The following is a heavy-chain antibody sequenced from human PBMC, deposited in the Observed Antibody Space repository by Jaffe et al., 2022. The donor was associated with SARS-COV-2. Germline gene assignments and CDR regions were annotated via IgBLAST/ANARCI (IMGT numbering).Heavy chain of an antibody. V-gene: IGHV3-23*04. Sequence: EVQLVESGGGLVQPGGSLRLSCAASEFTFSSYAMSWVRQAPGKGLEWVSALSGSGGSTYYADSVKGRFTISRDNSKNTLYLQMNSLRGEDTAVYYCAKHYSSSPKNVDVWGKGTTVTVSS. CDR2: LSGSGGST. CDR1: EFTFSSYA. J-gene: IGHJ6*04. D-gene: IGHD6-13*01. CDR3: AKHYSSSPKNVDV.